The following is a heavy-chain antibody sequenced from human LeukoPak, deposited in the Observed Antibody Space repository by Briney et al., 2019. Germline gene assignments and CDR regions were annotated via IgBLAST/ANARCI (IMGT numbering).Heavy chain of an antibody. CDR1: GYTLTELS. CDR2: FDPEDGGT. CDR3: ATGITGTGYFQH. J-gene: IGHJ1*01. V-gene: IGHV1-24*01. D-gene: IGHD1-7*01. Sequence: ASVKVSCKVSGYTLTELSMHWVRQAPGKGLERMGGFDPEDGGTIYAQKFQGRVTMTEDTSTDTAYMELSSLRSEDTAVYYCATGITGTGYFQHWGQGTLVTVSS.